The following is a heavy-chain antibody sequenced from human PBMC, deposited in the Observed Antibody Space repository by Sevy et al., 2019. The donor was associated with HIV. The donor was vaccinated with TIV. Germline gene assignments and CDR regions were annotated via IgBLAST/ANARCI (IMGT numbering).Heavy chain of an antibody. Sequence: ASVKVSCKVFGYSLRKVSMHWVRQAPGKGLEWMGSLDPGNGEIAYEQTLQGRVTMTEDTSTDTAYMELSSLTSEDTATYYCATVGLGYYSGSSYYQGNWYDPWGQGTLVTVSS. D-gene: IGHD2-15*01. CDR3: ATVGLGYYSGSSYYQGNWYDP. V-gene: IGHV1-24*01. CDR1: GYSLRKVS. CDR2: LDPGNGEI. J-gene: IGHJ5*02.